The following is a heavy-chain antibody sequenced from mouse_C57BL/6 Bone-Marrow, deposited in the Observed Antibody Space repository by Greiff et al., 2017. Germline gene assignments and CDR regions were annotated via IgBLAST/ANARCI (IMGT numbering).Heavy chain of an antibody. CDR2: IDPEDGDT. D-gene: IGHD1-1*01. CDR1: GFNIKDYY. V-gene: IGHV14-1*01. J-gene: IGHJ2*01. Sequence: EVKLQQSGAELVRPGASVKLSCTASGFNIKDYYMHWVKQRPEQGLEWIGRIDPEDGDTEYAPKFQGKATMTADTSSNTAYLQLSSLTSEDSAVYFCARYGDYFDYWGQGTTLTVSS. CDR3: ARYGDYFDY.